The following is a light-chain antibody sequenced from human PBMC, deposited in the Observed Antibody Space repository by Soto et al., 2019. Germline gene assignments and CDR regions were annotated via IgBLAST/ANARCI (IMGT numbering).Light chain of an antibody. CDR1: SSDVGGYNY. J-gene: IGLJ1*01. CDR3: SSYAGSVTFGCV. Sequence: QSVLTQPPSASGSPGQSVTISCTGTSSDVGGYNYVSWYQQHPDKAPKLMIYEVSKRPSGVPDRFSGSKSGNTASLTVSGLQAEDEADYYCSSYAGSVTFGCVFRTGTKVTDL. CDR2: EVS. V-gene: IGLV2-8*01.